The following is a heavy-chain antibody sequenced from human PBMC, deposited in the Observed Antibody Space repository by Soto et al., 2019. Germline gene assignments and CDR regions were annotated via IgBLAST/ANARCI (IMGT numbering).Heavy chain of an antibody. J-gene: IGHJ4*02. CDR1: GFTFSSYA. V-gene: IGHV3-23*01. D-gene: IGHD2-15*01. CDR2: ISGSGGST. CDR3: AKDLWDIVVVEHLFDY. Sequence: GGSLRLSCAASGFTFSSYAMSWVRQAPGKGLEWVSAISGSGGSTYYADSVKGRFTISRDNSKNTLYLQMNSLRAEDTAVYYCAKDLWDIVVVEHLFDYWGQGTLVTVSS.